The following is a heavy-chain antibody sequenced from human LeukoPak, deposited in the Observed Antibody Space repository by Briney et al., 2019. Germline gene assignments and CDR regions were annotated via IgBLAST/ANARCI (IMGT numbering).Heavy chain of an antibody. J-gene: IGHJ4*02. Sequence: ASVKVSCKASGYTFTSYYMHWVRQAPGQGLVWMGWISFYNGDTLYAQNFQGRLTVTTDTSTSTAYMELTSLTSDDTAIYFCARATYYYGSGRQDEFDYWGQGTLVTVSS. V-gene: IGHV1-18*04. CDR2: ISFYNGDT. D-gene: IGHD3-10*01. CDR3: ARATYYYGSGRQDEFDY. CDR1: GYTFTSYY.